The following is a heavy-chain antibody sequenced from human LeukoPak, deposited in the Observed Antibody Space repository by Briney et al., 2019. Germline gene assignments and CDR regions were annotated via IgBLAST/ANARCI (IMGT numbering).Heavy chain of an antibody. J-gene: IGHJ5*02. CDR1: GGSISSGGYY. CDR3: ARASSTVTHNWFDP. D-gene: IGHD4-17*01. CDR2: IYYSGST. V-gene: IGHV4-31*03. Sequence: SETLSLTCTVSGGSISSGGYYWSWIRQHPGKGLEWIGYIYYSGSTYYNPSLKSRVTMSVDTSKNQFSLKLSSVTAADTAVYYCARASSTVTHNWFDPWGQGTLVTVSS.